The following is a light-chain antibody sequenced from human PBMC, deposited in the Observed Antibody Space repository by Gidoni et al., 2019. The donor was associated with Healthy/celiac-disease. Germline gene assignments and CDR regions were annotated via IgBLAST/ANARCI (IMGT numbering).Light chain of an antibody. Sequence: DIQMTQSPSSLSASVGDRVTITCRASQSISSYLNWYQQKPGKAPKLLIYAASSLQSGVPSRFSGSGSGTDFTLTISSLQPEDFATYYCQQSYSTPYTFGQGTKLEFK. J-gene: IGKJ2*01. V-gene: IGKV1-39*01. CDR2: AAS. CDR1: QSISSY. CDR3: QQSYSTPYT.